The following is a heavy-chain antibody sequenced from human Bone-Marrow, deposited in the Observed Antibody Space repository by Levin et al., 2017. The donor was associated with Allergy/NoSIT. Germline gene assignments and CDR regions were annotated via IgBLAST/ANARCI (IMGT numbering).Heavy chain of an antibody. Sequence: QTLSLTCTFSGFSLRTSGMRVSWIRQPPGKALEWLARIDWDDDKFYSTFLKSRLTISKDTPKNQVVLTMTNMDPVDTATYYCARSLDDYVVSGGMDVWGPGTAVTVSS. J-gene: IGHJ6*02. CDR2: IDWDDDK. CDR1: GFSLRTSGMR. D-gene: IGHD3-16*01. V-gene: IGHV2-70*04. CDR3: ARSLDDYVVSGGMDV.